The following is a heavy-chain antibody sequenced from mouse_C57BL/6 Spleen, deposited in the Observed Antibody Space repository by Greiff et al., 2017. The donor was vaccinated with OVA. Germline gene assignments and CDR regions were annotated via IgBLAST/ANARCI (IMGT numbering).Heavy chain of an antibody. CDR2: IRSKSNNYAT. J-gene: IGHJ3*01. V-gene: IGHV10-1*01. CDR1: GFSFNTYA. CDR3: VRQGDAWSAY. Sequence: EVQLVESGGGLVQPKGSLKLSCAASGFSFNTYAMNWVRQAPGKGLEWVARIRSKSNNYATYYADSVKDRFTISRDDSESMLYLQMNNLKTEDTAMYYCVRQGDAWSAYWGQGTLVTVSA.